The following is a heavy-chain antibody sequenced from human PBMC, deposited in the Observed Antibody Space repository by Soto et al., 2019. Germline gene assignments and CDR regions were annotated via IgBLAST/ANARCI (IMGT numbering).Heavy chain of an antibody. Sequence: LSLTCDVSDYSINSNSYWLWIRQPPGKGLEWIGAIHHSGTTYYTPSLKSRVTISMDTSKNHFSLKLTSMTATDTAMYYCAGGLYGGNFDYWGQGTPVTVSS. J-gene: IGHJ4*02. CDR1: DYSINSNSY. CDR3: AGGLYGGNFDY. CDR2: IHHSGTT. V-gene: IGHV4-38-2*01. D-gene: IGHD2-15*01.